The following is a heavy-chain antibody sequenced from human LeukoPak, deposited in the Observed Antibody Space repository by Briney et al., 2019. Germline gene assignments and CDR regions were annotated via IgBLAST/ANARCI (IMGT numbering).Heavy chain of an antibody. J-gene: IGHJ6*03. CDR1: GFTFSDYY. CDR3: ARGRTIFGVVTSYYMDV. D-gene: IGHD3-3*01. CDR2: IYYSGST. V-gene: IGHV4-59*01. Sequence: GSLRLSCAASGFTFSDYYMSWIRQPPGKGLEWIGYIYYSGSTNYNPSLKSRVTISVDTSKNQFSLKLSSVTAADTAVYYCARGRTIFGVVTSYYMDVWGKGTTVTVSS.